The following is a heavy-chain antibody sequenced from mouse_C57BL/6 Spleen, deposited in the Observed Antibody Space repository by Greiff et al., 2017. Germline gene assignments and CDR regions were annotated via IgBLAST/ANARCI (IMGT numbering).Heavy chain of an antibody. CDR2: ISGGGGNT. J-gene: IGHJ4*01. V-gene: IGHV5-9*01. CDR1: GFTFSSYT. Sequence: EVNVVESGGGLVKPGGSLKLSCAASGFTFSSYTMSWVRQTPEKRLEWVATISGGGGNTYYPDSVKGRFTISRDNAKNTLYLQMSSLRSEDTALYYCARQVQYAMDYWGQGTSVTVSS. CDR3: ARQVQYAMDY. D-gene: IGHD2-14*01.